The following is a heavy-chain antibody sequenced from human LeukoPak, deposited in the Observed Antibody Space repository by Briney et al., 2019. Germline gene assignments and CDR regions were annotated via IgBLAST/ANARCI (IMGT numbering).Heavy chain of an antibody. D-gene: IGHD3-10*01. Sequence: SETLSLTCAVYGGSFNNDYWCWIRQPPGKGLEWIGEINHSGSTNYNPSLKSRVTISVDTSKNQFSLKLSSVTAADTAVYYCARGRGPGYDSYMDVWGKGTTVTVSS. CDR3: ARGRGPGYDSYMDV. CDR1: GGSFNNDY. J-gene: IGHJ6*03. V-gene: IGHV4-34*01. CDR2: INHSGST.